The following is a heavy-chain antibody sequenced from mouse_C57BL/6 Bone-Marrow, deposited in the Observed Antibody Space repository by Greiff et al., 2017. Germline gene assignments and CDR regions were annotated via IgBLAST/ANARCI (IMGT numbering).Heavy chain of an antibody. CDR3: ARLHTTVVPCAY. D-gene: IGHD1-1*01. V-gene: IGHV5-6*01. CDR2: ISSGGSYT. Sequence: EVNVVESGGDLVKPGGSLKLSCAASGFTFSSYGMSWVRQTPDKRLEWVGTISSGGSYTYYPDSVKGRFTISRDNATNTLYLQMSSLKSEDTAVYYCARLHTTVVPCAYWGQGTMVTVSA. CDR1: GFTFSSYG. J-gene: IGHJ3*01.